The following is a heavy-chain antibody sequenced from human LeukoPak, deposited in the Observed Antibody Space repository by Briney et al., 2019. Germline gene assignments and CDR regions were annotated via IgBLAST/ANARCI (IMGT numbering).Heavy chain of an antibody. J-gene: IGHJ4*02. CDR1: GFTFTTYE. CDR2: ITSSGDIK. V-gene: IGHV3-48*03. Sequence: GGSLRLSCSASGFTFTTYEMNWVRQAPGKGLEWVSYITSSGDIKTYADPVKGRFTMSRDDAKNSVYLQMNSLRPEDTAVYYCARDIYGDEDFDYWGQGTLVSVSS. CDR3: ARDIYGDEDFDY. D-gene: IGHD3-10*01.